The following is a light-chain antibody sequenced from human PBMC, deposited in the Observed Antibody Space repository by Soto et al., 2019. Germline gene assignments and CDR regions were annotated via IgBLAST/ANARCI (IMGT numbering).Light chain of an antibody. CDR3: SSYTTTTLEV. Sequence: QSALTQPASVSGSPGQSITISCTGTSSDVGGYNYVSWYQQHPGKAPKLMIYEVSNRPSGVSNRFSGSKSGNTASLTISGLQAEDEADYYCSSYTTTTLEVLGTGNKIT. CDR2: EVS. V-gene: IGLV2-14*01. J-gene: IGLJ1*01. CDR1: SSDVGGYNY.